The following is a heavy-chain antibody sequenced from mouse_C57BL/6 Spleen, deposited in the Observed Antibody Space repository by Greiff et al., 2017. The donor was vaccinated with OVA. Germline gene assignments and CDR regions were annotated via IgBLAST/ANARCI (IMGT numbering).Heavy chain of an antibody. Sequence: DVMLVESGGGLVQPGGSLSLSCAASGFTFTDYYMSWVRQPPGKALEWLGFIRNKANGYTKEYSVSVKGRFTISRDNSQSILYRQMNALRAEDSATYYCARIFLLRYYAMDYWGQGTSVTVSS. D-gene: IGHD1-1*01. CDR3: ARIFLLRYYAMDY. V-gene: IGHV7-3*01. J-gene: IGHJ4*01. CDR2: IRNKANGYTK. CDR1: GFTFTDYY.